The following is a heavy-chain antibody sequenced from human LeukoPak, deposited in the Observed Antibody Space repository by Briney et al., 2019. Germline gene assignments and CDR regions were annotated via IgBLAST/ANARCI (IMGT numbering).Heavy chain of an antibody. V-gene: IGHV3-21*01. D-gene: IGHD2-21*02. CDR2: ISTTNNYI. J-gene: IGHJ1*01. Sequence: PGGSLRLSCAASGFTFKTYSMSWVRQAPGKGLEWVSSISTTNNYIYYADSVKGRFTISRDNAENSLFLQMSSLRAEDTAVYYCAKDLAYCGGGCYPHPAFDGWGQGTLVTVSS. CDR1: GFTFKTYS. CDR3: AKDLAYCGGGCYPHPAFDG.